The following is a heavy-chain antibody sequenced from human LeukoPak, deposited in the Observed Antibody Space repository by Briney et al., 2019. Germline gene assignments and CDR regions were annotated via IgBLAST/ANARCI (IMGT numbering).Heavy chain of an antibody. CDR3: AGDQLPPDY. Sequence: SETLSLTCTVSGGSISSASYYWSWIRQPPGQRLEWIGRIYTSGSTNYNPSLKSRVSMSIDTARNQFSLRLSSVTAADTAVYYCAGDQLPPDYWGQGTLVTVSS. CDR2: IYTSGST. CDR1: GGSISSASYY. D-gene: IGHD2-2*01. J-gene: IGHJ4*02. V-gene: IGHV4-61*02.